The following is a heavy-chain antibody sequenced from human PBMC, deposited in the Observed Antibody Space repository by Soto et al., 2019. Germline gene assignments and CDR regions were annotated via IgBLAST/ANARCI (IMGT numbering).Heavy chain of an antibody. CDR2: MNPNTGNT. CDR1: GYTFTNYN. D-gene: IGHD2-21*01. V-gene: IGHV1-8*01. CDR3: GREAASDPSFYSHYMDV. Sequence: QEQLVQSGAEVKKPGAPVKVSCKASGYTFTNYNINWVRQATGQGLEWMGWMNPNTGNTGYAEKFQGRVTMTRNSSINTAYRERSGLRSDDTAVYYCGREAASDPSFYSHYMDVG. J-gene: IGHJ6*03.